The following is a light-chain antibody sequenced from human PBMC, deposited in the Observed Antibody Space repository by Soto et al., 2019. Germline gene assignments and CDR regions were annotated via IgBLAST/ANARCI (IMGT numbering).Light chain of an antibody. Sequence: QSVLTQPASVSGSPGQSITISCTGTSSDIGDNKFVSWYQQYPGRAPKVIIYKVSNRPSEASVRFSGSKSGNTASLTVSGLRAEDEADYYCIASTNTGGSVLGTAPTVNVL. CDR2: KVS. CDR1: SSDIGDNKF. CDR3: IASTNTGGSV. V-gene: IGLV2-14*01. J-gene: IGLJ1*01.